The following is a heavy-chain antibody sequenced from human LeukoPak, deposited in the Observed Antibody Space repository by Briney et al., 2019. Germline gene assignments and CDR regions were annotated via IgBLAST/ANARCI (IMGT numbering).Heavy chain of an antibody. D-gene: IGHD3-10*01. Sequence: PSETLSLTCTVSGGSISSYYWSWIRQPPGKGLEWIGYIYTSGSTNYNPSLKSRVTISVDTSKNQFSLKLSSVTAADTAVYYCAREDYYGSGSYFSYFDYWGQGTLVTVSS. CDR3: AREDYYGSGSYFSYFDY. V-gene: IGHV4-4*09. CDR1: GGSISSYY. J-gene: IGHJ4*02. CDR2: IYTSGST.